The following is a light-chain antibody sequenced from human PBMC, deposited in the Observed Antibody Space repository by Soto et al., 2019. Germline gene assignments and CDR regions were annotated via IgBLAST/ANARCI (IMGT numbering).Light chain of an antibody. CDR1: SSNIGAGYD. Sequence: QSVLTQPPSVSGAPGQRVTSSCTGSSSNIGAGYDVHWYQQLPGTAPKLLIYGNSNRPSGVPDRFSGSKSGTSASLAITGVQAEDEADYYCQSYDSSLSGYVFGTVTKVTVL. CDR3: QSYDSSLSGYV. V-gene: IGLV1-40*01. J-gene: IGLJ1*01. CDR2: GNS.